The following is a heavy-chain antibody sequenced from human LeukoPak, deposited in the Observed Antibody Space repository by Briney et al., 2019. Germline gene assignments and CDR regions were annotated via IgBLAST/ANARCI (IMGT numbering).Heavy chain of an antibody. CDR3: SSGGYCSSTSCYSTY. D-gene: IGHD2-2*01. V-gene: IGHV3-30*02. Sequence: GGSLRLSCAASGFTFSSYGMHWVRQAPGKGLEWVAFIRYDGSNKYYADSVKGRFTISRDNSKNTAYLQINSLKTEDTAVYYCSSGGYCSSTSCYSTYWGQGTLVTVSS. CDR2: IRYDGSNK. CDR1: GFTFSSYG. J-gene: IGHJ4*02.